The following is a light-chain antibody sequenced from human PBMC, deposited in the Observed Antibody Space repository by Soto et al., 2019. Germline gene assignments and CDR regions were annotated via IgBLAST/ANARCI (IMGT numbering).Light chain of an antibody. J-gene: IGKJ4*01. CDR3: QQRRSWPPT. CDR1: QSIHRY. V-gene: IGKV3-11*01. CDR2: DAS. Sequence: EIVLTQSPATLSLSPGERATLSCRASQSIHRYLAWYQQKPGQAPRLLIYDASNRATGIPDTFSASGSGTDFTLTINNLEPEDFAVYYYQQRRSWPPTFGGGTKVEF.